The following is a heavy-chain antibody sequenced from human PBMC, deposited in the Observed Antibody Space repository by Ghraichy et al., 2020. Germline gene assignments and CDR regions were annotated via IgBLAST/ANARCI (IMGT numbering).Heavy chain of an antibody. CDR2: IYYSGST. J-gene: IGHJ3*02. V-gene: IGHV4-59*01. D-gene: IGHD3-22*01. Sequence: TLSLTCTVSGGSISSYYWSWIRQPPGKGLEWIGYIYYSGSTNYNPSLKSRVTISVDTSKNQFSLKLSSVTAADTAVYYCARATMIVVVPAAFDIWGQGTMVTVSS. CDR3: ARATMIVVVPAAFDI. CDR1: GGSISSYY.